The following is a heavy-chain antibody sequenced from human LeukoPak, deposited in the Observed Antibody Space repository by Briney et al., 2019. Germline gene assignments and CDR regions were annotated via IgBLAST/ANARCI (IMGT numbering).Heavy chain of an antibody. V-gene: IGHV3-11*01. J-gene: IGHJ4*02. Sequence: GGSLRLSCAASGFTFSDYHMSWIRQAPGKGLEWVSYISSSGSTIYYADSVKGRFTISRDNAKNSLYLQMNSLRAEDTAVYYCARERGDYVWGSYRPYYFDYWGQGTLVTVSS. CDR2: ISSSGSTI. CDR1: GFTFSDYH. D-gene: IGHD3-16*02. CDR3: ARERGDYVWGSYRPYYFDY.